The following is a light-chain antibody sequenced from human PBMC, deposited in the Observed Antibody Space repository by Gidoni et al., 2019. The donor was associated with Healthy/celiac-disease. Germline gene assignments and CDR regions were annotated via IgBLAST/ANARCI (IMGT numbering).Light chain of an antibody. Sequence: DIQMTQSPSTLSASVGDRVTITCRASQSISSWLDWYQQKPGKAPKLLIYKASSLESGVPSRFSGSGSGTEFTLTISSLQPDDFATDYCQQYNTYLWTFGQGTKVEIK. CDR3: QQYNTYLWT. CDR2: KAS. J-gene: IGKJ1*01. V-gene: IGKV1-5*03. CDR1: QSISSW.